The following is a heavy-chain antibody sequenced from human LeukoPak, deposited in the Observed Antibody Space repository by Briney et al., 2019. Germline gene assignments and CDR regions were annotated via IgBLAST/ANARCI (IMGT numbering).Heavy chain of an antibody. J-gene: IGHJ4*02. CDR1: GYTFTSYD. CDR2: RNPKSANT. CDR3: ARDPWDSSGYRFDY. V-gene: IGHV1-8*01. Sequence: GASVKVSCKASGYTFTSYDINWVRQATGQGLEWMGWRNPKSANTGYAQKFQRRVTITRNTAIKADSMELRRLSSEDTAVYYCARDPWDSSGYRFDYWGQGPLVTVSS. D-gene: IGHD3-22*01.